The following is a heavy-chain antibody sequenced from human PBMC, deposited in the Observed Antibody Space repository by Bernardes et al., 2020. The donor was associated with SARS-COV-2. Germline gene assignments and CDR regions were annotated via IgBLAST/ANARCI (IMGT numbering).Heavy chain of an antibody. D-gene: IGHD3-10*01. CDR1: GFTFSSYG. CDR2: IWYDGSNK. CDR3: ARNPAYIWFGESPSYYFDY. V-gene: IGHV3-33*01. Sequence: GGSLRLSCAASGFTFSSYGMHWVRQAPGKGLEWVAVIWYDGSNKYYADSVKGRFTISRDNSKNTLYLQMNSLRAEDTAVYYCARNPAYIWFGESPSYYFDYWGQGTLVTVSS. J-gene: IGHJ4*02.